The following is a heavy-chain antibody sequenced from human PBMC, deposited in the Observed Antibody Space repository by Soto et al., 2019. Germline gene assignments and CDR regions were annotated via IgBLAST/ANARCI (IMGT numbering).Heavy chain of an antibody. D-gene: IGHD3-10*01. Sequence: QVQLVESGGGVVQPGRSLRLSCAASGFTFSSYGMHWVRQAPGKGLEWVAVISYDGSNKYYADSVKGRFTISRDNSKNTLYLQMNSLRAEDTAVYYCAKGASFMVRGFDYWGQGTLVTVSS. CDR1: GFTFSSYG. CDR3: AKGASFMVRGFDY. V-gene: IGHV3-30*18. J-gene: IGHJ4*02. CDR2: ISYDGSNK.